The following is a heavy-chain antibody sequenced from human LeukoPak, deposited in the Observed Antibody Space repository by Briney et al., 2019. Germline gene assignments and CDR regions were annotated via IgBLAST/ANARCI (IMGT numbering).Heavy chain of an antibody. V-gene: IGHV4-4*07. Sequence: SETLSVTCTVSGGSISIYYWNWIRQPDGKGLEWIGRIFTSGITNYNHSLKSRVTMSVDTSKNQFSLNLSSVIAADTAIYYCARETSGTYYNPLGYMDVWGKGNTVTVSS. CDR1: GGSISIYY. D-gene: IGHD3-10*01. J-gene: IGHJ6*03. CDR2: IFTSGIT. CDR3: ARETSGTYYNPLGYMDV.